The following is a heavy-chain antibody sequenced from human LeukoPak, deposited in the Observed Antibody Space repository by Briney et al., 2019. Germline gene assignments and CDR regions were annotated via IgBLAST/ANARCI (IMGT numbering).Heavy chain of an antibody. CDR3: ARRGGSYYIAYYYYYMDV. Sequence: PGGSLRLSCTASGFTLSSYWMSWVRQAPGKGLEWVANIKQDGSEKYYVDSVKGRFTISRDNAKNSMYLQMNSLRDEDTAVYYCARRGGSYYIAYYYYYMDVWGKGTTVTVSS. D-gene: IGHD1-26*01. V-gene: IGHV3-7*01. CDR2: IKQDGSEK. CDR1: GFTLSSYW. J-gene: IGHJ6*03.